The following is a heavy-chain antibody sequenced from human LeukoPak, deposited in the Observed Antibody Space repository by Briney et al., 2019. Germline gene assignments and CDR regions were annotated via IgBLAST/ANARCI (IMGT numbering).Heavy chain of an antibody. CDR2: IYSGGST. CDR3: ARNSGSYSAVAFDI. Sequence: GGSLRLSCAASGFTFSSYAMHWVRQGPGKGLEWVSVIYSGGSTYYADSVKGRFTISRDNSKNTLYLQMNSLRAEDTAVYYCARNSGSYSAVAFDIWGQGTMVTVSS. J-gene: IGHJ3*02. D-gene: IGHD1-26*01. CDR1: GFTFSSYA. V-gene: IGHV3-66*01.